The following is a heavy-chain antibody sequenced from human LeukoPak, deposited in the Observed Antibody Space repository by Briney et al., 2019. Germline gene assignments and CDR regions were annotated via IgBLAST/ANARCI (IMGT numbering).Heavy chain of an antibody. D-gene: IGHD2-2*01. J-gene: IGHJ5*02. V-gene: IGHV1-69*06. CDR3: ASKYCSSTSCNELSNWFDP. Sequence: GSSVKVSCKASGGTFSSYAISWVRQAPGQGLEWMGGIIPIFGTANYAQKFQGRVTITADKSTSTAYMELSSLRSEDTAVYYCASKYCSSTSCNELSNWFDPWGQGTLVTVSS. CDR2: IIPIFGTA. CDR1: GGTFSSYA.